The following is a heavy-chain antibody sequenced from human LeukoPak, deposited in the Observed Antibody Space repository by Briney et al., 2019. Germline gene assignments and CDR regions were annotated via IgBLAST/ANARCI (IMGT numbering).Heavy chain of an antibody. V-gene: IGHV3-11*06. CDR1: GFTFGDHY. J-gene: IGHJ6*04. CDR2: ISSVSTYT. Sequence: PGGSLRLSCTASGFTFGDHYMSWIRQAPGKGLEWVSYISSVSTYTNYADSVKGRFTISRDNFKNALYLQMNSLRAEDTAVYYCARDGAATVDGGYFGMDVWGKGTTVTVSS. CDR3: ARDGAATVDGGYFGMDV. D-gene: IGHD2-21*01.